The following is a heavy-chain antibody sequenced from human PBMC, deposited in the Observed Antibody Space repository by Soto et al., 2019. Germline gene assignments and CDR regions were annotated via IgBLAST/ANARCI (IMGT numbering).Heavy chain of an antibody. V-gene: IGHV4-61*01. CDR2: IFYSGNT. D-gene: IGHD1-26*01. J-gene: IGHJ4*02. CDR1: GASVTNDLYF. CDR3: XREIKFVPSTRWAHFDF. Sequence: SETLSLTCNVSGASVTNDLYFWTWLRQSPGTGLEWLGSIFYSGNTNVNPSLEGRLTMSISTSKNLFSLQLTSVTAADAAVYFCXREIKFVPSTRWAHFDFWGQGALVTVSS.